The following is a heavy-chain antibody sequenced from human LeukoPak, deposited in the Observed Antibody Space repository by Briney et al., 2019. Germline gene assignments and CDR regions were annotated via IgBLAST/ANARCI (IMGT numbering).Heavy chain of an antibody. CDR3: ANTYCRGGSCYG. Sequence: ASVKVSCKASGYTFTSYYMHWVRQAPGQGLEWMGIINPSGGSTSYAQKFQGRVTMTRDTSTSTVYMELSSLRAEDTAVSYCANTYCRGGSCYGWGQGTLVTVSS. CDR1: GYTFTSYY. V-gene: IGHV1-46*01. D-gene: IGHD2-15*01. J-gene: IGHJ4*02. CDR2: INPSGGST.